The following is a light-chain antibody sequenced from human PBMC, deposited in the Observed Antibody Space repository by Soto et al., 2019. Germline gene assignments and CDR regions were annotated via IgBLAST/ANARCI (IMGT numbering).Light chain of an antibody. V-gene: IGKV1-39*01. Sequence: DIQVTQSPSSLSTSIGDRVTITCRASQSISTYLNWYQQKPGRAPKLLIYAASRLQTGVPSRFRGSGSGTDFTLTISTLQPEDFATYYCQQAYSAPVTFGHGTRLEIK. CDR1: QSISTY. J-gene: IGKJ5*01. CDR2: AAS. CDR3: QQAYSAPVT.